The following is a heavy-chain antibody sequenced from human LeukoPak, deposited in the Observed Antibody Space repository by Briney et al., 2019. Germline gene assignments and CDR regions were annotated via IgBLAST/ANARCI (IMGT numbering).Heavy chain of an antibody. D-gene: IGHD2-2*02. J-gene: IGHJ5*02. V-gene: IGHV3-23*01. CDR2: ISGTGSST. CDR1: GFTFGNYA. CDR3: AKASVAIPQYCNS. Sequence: PGGSLRLSCEASGFTFGNYAMNWVRQAPGKGLEWVSTISGTGSSTYYADSAKGRFTISRDNSKNTLFLQLNSLTAADTAIYFCAKASVAIPQYCNSWGERTLFTASS.